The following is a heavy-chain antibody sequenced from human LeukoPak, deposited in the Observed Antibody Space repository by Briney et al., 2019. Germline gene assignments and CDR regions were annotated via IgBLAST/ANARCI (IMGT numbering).Heavy chain of an antibody. CDR2: IYYSGST. CDR1: GGPISSSNYY. CDR3: ARSVAGGGYYYYYYMDV. J-gene: IGHJ6*03. Sequence: SETLSLTCTVSGGPISSSNYYWSWIRQPPGKGLEWIGYIYYSGSTNYNPSLKSRVTISVDTSKNQFSLKLSSVTAADTAVYYCARSVAGGGYYYYYYMDVWGKGTTVTVSS. D-gene: IGHD6-19*01. V-gene: IGHV4-61*01.